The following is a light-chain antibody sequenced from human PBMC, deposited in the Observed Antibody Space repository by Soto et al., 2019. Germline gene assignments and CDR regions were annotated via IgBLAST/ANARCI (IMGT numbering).Light chain of an antibody. J-gene: IGLJ1*01. CDR2: DVS. Sequence: QSALTQPASVSGSPGQSITISCTGTSSDVGGYNYVSWYQQHPGKAPKLLIYDVSNRPSGVSNRFSGSKSGNTASLTISGLQAEDGADYYCSSYTSSSTPDVLGTGTKLTVL. V-gene: IGLV2-14*01. CDR1: SSDVGGYNY. CDR3: SSYTSSSTPDV.